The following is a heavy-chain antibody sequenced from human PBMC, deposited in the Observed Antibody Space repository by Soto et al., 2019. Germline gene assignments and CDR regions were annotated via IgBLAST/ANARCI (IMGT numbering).Heavy chain of an antibody. J-gene: IGHJ6*03. V-gene: IGHV1-18*01. CDR1: GYTFTSYG. CDR3: AIGTTGTSSSYYYYYMDV. D-gene: IGHD1-1*01. Sequence: ASVKVSCKASGYTFTSYGISWVRQAPGQGLEWMGWISAYNGNTNYAQKLQGRVTMTTDTSTSTAYMELRSLRSDDTAVYYCAIGTTGTSSSYYYYYMDVWGKGTTVTVSS. CDR2: ISAYNGNT.